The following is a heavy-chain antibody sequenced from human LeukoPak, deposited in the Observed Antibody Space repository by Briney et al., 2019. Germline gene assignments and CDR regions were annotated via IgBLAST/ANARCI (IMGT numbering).Heavy chain of an antibody. D-gene: IGHD6-13*01. CDR1: GYTFTSYA. CDR3: ARDPEQQLATTIHYFDY. J-gene: IGHJ4*02. V-gene: IGHV7-4-1*02. Sequence: ASVKVSCKASGYTFTSYAMNWVRQAPGQGLEWMGWINTNIGNPTYAQGFTGRFVFSLDTSVSTAYLQISSLKAEDTAVYYCARDPEQQLATTIHYFDYWGQGTLVTVSS. CDR2: INTNIGNP.